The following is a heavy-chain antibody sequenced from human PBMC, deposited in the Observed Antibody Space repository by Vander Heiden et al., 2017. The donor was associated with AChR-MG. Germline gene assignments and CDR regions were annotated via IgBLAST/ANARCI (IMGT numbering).Heavy chain of an antibody. V-gene: IGHV4-34*01. J-gene: IGHJ1*01. CDR1: GGSFRGYY. CDR3: ARGRRDFWGTAEYFQH. CDR2: INHSGST. Sequence: QVQLQQWGAGLLKPSETLSLTCAVYGGSFRGYYWSWIRQPPGKGLEWIGEINHSGSTNYNPSLKSRVTISVDTSKNQFSLKLSSVTAADTAVYYCARGRRDFWGTAEYFQHWGQGTLVTVSS. D-gene: IGHD3-16*01.